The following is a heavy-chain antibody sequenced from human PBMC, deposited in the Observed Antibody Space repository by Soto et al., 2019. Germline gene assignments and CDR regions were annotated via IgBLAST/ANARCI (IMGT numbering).Heavy chain of an antibody. CDR1: GFPLCSYG. CDR2: ISCEGRSK. V-gene: IGHV3-30*03. D-gene: IGHD6-19*01. CDR3: ARDVNEGSAWPLTIDP. J-gene: IGHJ5*02. Sequence: PGGSLRLSCAASGFPLCSYGGRWVRLAPGKGLGWVEVISCEGRSKYYGDSGKGRFTISRDNPKNTLYLQMNSLRVEDTAVYYCARDVNEGSAWPLTIDPWGQGTPVTVSS.